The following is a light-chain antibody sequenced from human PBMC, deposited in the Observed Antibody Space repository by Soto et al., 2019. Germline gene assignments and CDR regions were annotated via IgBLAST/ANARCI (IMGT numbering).Light chain of an antibody. CDR2: SNN. CDR1: SPNIGSNT. Sequence: QAVVTQPPSASGTPGQRVTISCSGSSPNIGSNTVNWYQQLPGTAPKLVMYSNNQLPPGVPVRFSDSKSGTSASLAISGLQPDDEADYYCAAWDDSLNGQVVFGGGTKLTVL. V-gene: IGLV1-44*01. J-gene: IGLJ2*01. CDR3: AAWDDSLNGQVV.